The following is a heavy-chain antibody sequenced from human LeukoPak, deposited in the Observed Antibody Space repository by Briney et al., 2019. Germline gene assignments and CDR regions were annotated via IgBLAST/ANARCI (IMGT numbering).Heavy chain of an antibody. CDR3: AGGDSSGS. CDR1: GGTFSSYA. V-gene: IGHV1-69*05. J-gene: IGHJ5*02. Sequence: SVKVSCKASGGTFSSYAISWVRQAPGQGLEWMGGIIPIFGTANYAQKFQGRVTITTDESTSTAYMELGSLRSEETAVYYCAGGDSSGSWGQGTLVTVSS. D-gene: IGHD3-22*01. CDR2: IIPIFGTA.